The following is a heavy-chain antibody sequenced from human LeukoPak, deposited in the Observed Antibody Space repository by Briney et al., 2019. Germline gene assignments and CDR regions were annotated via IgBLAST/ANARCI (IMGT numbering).Heavy chain of an antibody. V-gene: IGHV4-4*07. D-gene: IGHD4-17*01. CDR2: FHPSGKT. CDR3: ARDGALDYGDYWYFDL. CDR1: GGSINSYF. Sequence: SETLSLTCTVSGGSINSYFWTWIRQPAGKGLECLGRFHPSGKTNYNPSLKSRVTMSLDTSKNQFSLKLTSVTAADTAVYYCARDGALDYGDYWYFDLWGRGTLVTDSS. J-gene: IGHJ2*01.